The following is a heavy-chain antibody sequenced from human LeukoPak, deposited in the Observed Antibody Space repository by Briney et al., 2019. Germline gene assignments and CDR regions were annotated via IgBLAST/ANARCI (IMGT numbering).Heavy chain of an antibody. V-gene: IGHV1-2*02. CDR1: GYTFTGYY. CDR2: INPNSGGT. Sequence: ASVKVSCKASGYTFTGYYMHWVRQAPGQGLEWMGWINPNSGGTNYAQKFQGRVTMTRDTSISTAYMELSRLRSDDTAVYYCARRPLWGDAFDIWGQGTMVTVSS. CDR3: ARRPLWGDAFDI. J-gene: IGHJ3*02. D-gene: IGHD2-21*01.